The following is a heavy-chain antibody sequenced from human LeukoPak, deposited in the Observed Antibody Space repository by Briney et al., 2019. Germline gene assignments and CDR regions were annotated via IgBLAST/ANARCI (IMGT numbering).Heavy chain of an antibody. CDR3: ARGVTMIRGAVMYPYFFDC. D-gene: IGHD3-10*01. J-gene: IGHJ4*02. Sequence: GGSLRLSCAASGFTFGDFFMSWVRQAPGKGLEWVANINRDGSEKFHVDSVRGRFTISRDNAKNALFLQMHSLRADDTAMYFCARGVTMIRGAVMYPYFFDCWGRGTLVTVSS. CDR1: GFTFGDFF. V-gene: IGHV3-7*03. CDR2: INRDGSEK.